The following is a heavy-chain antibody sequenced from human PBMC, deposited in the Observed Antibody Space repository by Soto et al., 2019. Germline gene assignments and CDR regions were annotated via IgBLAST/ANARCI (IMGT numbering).Heavy chain of an antibody. CDR3: ARVLIAGTTTPDY. Sequence: GGSLRLSCAASGFTFSSHWMHWVRQAPGKGLVWVSQISSDGSVTTYADSVKGRFTTSRDNAKNTLHLEMNSLRAEDTAVYFCARVLIAGTTTPDYWGQGTLVTVSS. D-gene: IGHD1-7*01. CDR1: GFTFSSHW. J-gene: IGHJ4*02. V-gene: IGHV3-74*01. CDR2: ISSDGSVT.